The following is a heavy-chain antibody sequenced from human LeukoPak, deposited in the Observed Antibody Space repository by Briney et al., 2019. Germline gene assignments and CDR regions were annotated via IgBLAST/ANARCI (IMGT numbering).Heavy chain of an antibody. D-gene: IGHD2-2*01. CDR1: GGSVSSYY. CDR3: ARARYADAWYAFDI. J-gene: IGHJ3*02. Sequence: PSETLSLTCTVSGGSVSSYYWSWIRRPPGRGLEWIAYLSHSGSSDSNPSLTSRVTTLVDTSKNQFSLKLTSVTAADTAVYYCARARYADAWYAFDIWGHGTMVTVSS. CDR2: LSHSGSS. V-gene: IGHV4-59*02.